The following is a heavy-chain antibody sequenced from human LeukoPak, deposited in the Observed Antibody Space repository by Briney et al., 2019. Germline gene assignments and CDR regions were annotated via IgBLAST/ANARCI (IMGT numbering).Heavy chain of an antibody. D-gene: IGHD4-17*01. J-gene: IGHJ3*02. CDR1: GITFSTYA. CDR2: IRGSGGGK. V-gene: IGHV3-23*01. Sequence: PGGSLRLSCAASGITFSTYAMTWVRQAPGKGLEWVSSIRGSGGGKDSADSVEGRFNISRDNSRDTLFLQMNSLRAEDTALYYCTRDPNGDYVGAFDMWGPGTMVTVSS. CDR3: TRDPNGDYVGAFDM.